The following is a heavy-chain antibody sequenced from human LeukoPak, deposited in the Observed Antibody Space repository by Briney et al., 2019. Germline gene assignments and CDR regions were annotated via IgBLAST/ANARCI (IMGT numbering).Heavy chain of an antibody. J-gene: IGHJ5*02. V-gene: IGHV4-4*07. CDR2: IYTSGST. Sequence: SETLSLTCTVSGGSISSYYWSWIRQPAGKGLEWIGRIYTSGSTNYNPSLKSRVTMLVDTSKNQFSLKLSSVTAADTAVYYCARDLAGVAGTNNWFDPWGQGTLVTVSS. CDR3: ARDLAGVAGTNNWFDP. D-gene: IGHD6-19*01. CDR1: GGSISSYY.